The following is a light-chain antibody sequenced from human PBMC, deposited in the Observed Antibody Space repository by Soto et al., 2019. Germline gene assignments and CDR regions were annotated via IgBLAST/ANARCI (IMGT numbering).Light chain of an antibody. V-gene: IGLV2-14*01. CDR3: TANTARSTLV. Sequence: QSALTQPASVSGSAGQSITISCSGTMRDVGAYNLVSWYQQHPGTAPKLIIYEVRNRPSGISSRFSGSRSGNTASLTISGLQLEGGGDYFCTANTARSTLVLGGGT. CDR1: MRDVGAYNL. J-gene: IGLJ2*01. CDR2: EVR.